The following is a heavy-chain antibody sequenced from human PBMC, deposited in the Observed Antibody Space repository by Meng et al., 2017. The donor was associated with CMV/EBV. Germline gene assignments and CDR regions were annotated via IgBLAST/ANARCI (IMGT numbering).Heavy chain of an antibody. CDR2: INPSGGST. Sequence: ASVKVSCKASGYTFTGYDINWVRQATGQGLEWMGIINPSGGSTSYAQKFQGRVTMTRDTSTSTVYMELSSLRSEDTAVYYCAIKTGVTTFGGEGWFDPWGQGTLVTVSS. CDR1: GYTFTGYD. D-gene: IGHD3-9*01. CDR3: AIKTGVTTFGGEGWFDP. V-gene: IGHV1-46*01. J-gene: IGHJ5*02.